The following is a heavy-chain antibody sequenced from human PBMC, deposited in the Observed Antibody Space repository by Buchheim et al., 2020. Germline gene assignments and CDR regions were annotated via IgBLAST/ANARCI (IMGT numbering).Heavy chain of an antibody. Sequence: QVQLVESGGGVVQPGRSLRLSCAASGFTFSSYGMHWVRQAPGKGLEWVAVISYDGSNKYYADSVKGRFTISRDNSKNTLYLQMNSLRAEDTAVYYCAKEMVTMMVVRTYYFDYWGQGTL. CDR1: GFTFSSYG. CDR2: ISYDGSNK. V-gene: IGHV3-30*18. D-gene: IGHD3-22*01. CDR3: AKEMVTMMVVRTYYFDY. J-gene: IGHJ4*02.